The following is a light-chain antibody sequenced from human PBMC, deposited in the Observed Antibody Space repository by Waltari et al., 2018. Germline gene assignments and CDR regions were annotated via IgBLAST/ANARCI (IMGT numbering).Light chain of an antibody. V-gene: IGKV3-20*01. J-gene: IGKJ1*01. Sequence: DIVLTQSPGTLSLSPAETATLSCRASQSVGRTLAWYQQKPGQAPRLLMYGASSRATGTPDRFSGSGSGTDFSLTISRLEPEDFAVYYCQHYVRLPATFGQGTKVEIK. CDR1: QSVGRT. CDR2: GAS. CDR3: QHYVRLPAT.